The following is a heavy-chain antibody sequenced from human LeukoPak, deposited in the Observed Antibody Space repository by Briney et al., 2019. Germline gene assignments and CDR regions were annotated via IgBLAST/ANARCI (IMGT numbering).Heavy chain of an antibody. CDR1: GYSFTSYW. Sequence: PGESLKICCKGSGYSFTSYWIGWVRQMPGKGLEWMGIIYPGDSDTRYSPSFQGQVTISADKSISTAYLQWSSLKASDTAMYYCARTTTVTTTRGYYYYYYGMDVWGQGTTVTVSS. CDR3: ARTTTVTTTRGYYYYYYGMDV. CDR2: IYPGDSDT. D-gene: IGHD4-17*01. J-gene: IGHJ6*02. V-gene: IGHV5-51*01.